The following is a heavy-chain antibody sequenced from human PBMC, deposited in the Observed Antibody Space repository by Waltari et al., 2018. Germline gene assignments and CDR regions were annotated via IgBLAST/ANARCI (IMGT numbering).Heavy chain of an antibody. D-gene: IGHD3-10*01. Sequence: EVQLVESGGGLIQPGGSLRLSCAASGFTVSSNYMSWVRQAPGKGLEWVSYISSSSSTIDYAEAVKGRFTISRDNAKNSLYLQMNSLRAEDTAVYYCASIYVGGGYYYYGMDVWGQGTTVTVSS. J-gene: IGHJ6*02. V-gene: IGHV3-48*01. CDR2: ISSSSSTI. CDR1: GFTVSSNY. CDR3: ASIYVGGGYYYYGMDV.